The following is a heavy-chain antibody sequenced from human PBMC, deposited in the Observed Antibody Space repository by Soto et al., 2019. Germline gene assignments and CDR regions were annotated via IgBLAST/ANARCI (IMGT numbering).Heavy chain of an antibody. V-gene: IGHV3-33*01. D-gene: IGHD1-26*01. CDR2: LWYDGSNK. J-gene: IGHJ4*02. Sequence: QVQLVESGGGVVQPGRSLRLSCAASGFTFSSYGMHWVRQAPGKGLEWVAVLWYDGSNKYYADSVKGRFTISRDNSKNTLYLQMNSLRAVDTAVYYCAREMGATTFHYWGQGTLVTVSS. CDR1: GFTFSSYG. CDR3: AREMGATTFHY.